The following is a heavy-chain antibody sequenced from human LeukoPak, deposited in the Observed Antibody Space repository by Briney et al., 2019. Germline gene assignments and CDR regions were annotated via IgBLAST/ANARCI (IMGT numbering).Heavy chain of an antibody. CDR1: GGTFSSYA. CDR3: ASATELGYCSGGSCYVSRPIYQFDP. CDR2: SIPIFGTA. D-gene: IGHD2-15*01. V-gene: IGHV1-69*13. J-gene: IGHJ5*02. Sequence: SVKVSCKASGGTFSSYAISWVRQAPGQGLEWMGGSIPIFGTANYAQKFQGRVTITADESRSTAYMELSSLRSEDTAVYYCASATELGYCSGGSCYVSRPIYQFDPWGQGTLVTVSS.